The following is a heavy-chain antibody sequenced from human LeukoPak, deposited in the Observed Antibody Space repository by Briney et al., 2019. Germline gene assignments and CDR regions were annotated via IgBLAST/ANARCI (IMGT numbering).Heavy chain of an antibody. D-gene: IGHD6-19*01. CDR1: GGSISSGSYY. CDR3: ARIPRAVDRTGYFDY. CDR2: IYTSGST. V-gene: IGHV4-61*02. Sequence: SQTLSLTCTVSGGSISSGSYYWSWIRQPAGKGLEWIGRIYTSGSTNYNPSLKSRVTISVDTSKNQFSLKLSSVTAADTAVYYCARIPRAVDRTGYFDYWGQGTLVTVSS. J-gene: IGHJ4*02.